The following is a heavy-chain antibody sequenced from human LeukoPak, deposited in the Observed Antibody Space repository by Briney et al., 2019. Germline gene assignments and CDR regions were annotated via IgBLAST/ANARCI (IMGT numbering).Heavy chain of an antibody. V-gene: IGHV1-46*01. Sequence: ASVKVSCKASGYTFTSYYMHWVRQAPGQGLEWMGIINPSGGSTSYAQKFQGRVTMTRDTSTSTVYMELSSLSSEDTAVYYCARDLRGYSYYYGMDVWGQGTTVTVSS. CDR3: ARDLRGYSYYYGMDV. J-gene: IGHJ6*02. D-gene: IGHD5-12*01. CDR1: GYTFTSYY. CDR2: INPSGGST.